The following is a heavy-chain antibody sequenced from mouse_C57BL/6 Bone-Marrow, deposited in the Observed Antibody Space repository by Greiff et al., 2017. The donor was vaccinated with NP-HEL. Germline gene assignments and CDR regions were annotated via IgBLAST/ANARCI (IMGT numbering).Heavy chain of an antibody. D-gene: IGHD1-1*01. V-gene: IGHV1-85*01. CDR3: ARYPFITTVVGYFDV. Sequence: QVQLQQSGPELVKPGASVKLSCKASGYTFTSYDINWVKQRPGQGLEWIGWTYPRDGSTKYNEKFKGKATLTVDTSSSTAYMELHSLTSEDSAVYFCARYPFITTVVGYFDVWGTGTTVTVSS. CDR2: TYPRDGST. CDR1: GYTFTSYD. J-gene: IGHJ1*03.